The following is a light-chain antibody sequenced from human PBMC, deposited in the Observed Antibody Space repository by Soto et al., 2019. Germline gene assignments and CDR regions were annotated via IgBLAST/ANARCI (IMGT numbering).Light chain of an antibody. CDR1: QSVSSN. J-gene: IGKJ4*01. CDR3: QQYNNPAVT. V-gene: IGKV3-15*01. CDR2: GAS. Sequence: EIVMTQSPATLSVSPGERATLSCRASQSVSSNLAWYQQKPGQAPRLLIYGASTGATGIPARFSGSGSGTEFTLTISSLQSEDFAVYYCQQYNNPAVTFGGGTKVEIK.